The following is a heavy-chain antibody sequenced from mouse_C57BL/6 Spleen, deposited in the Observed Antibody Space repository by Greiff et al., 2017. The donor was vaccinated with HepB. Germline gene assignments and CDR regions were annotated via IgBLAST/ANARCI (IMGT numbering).Heavy chain of an antibody. CDR2: IDPSDSYT. V-gene: IGHV1-69*01. D-gene: IGHD2-3*01. J-gene: IGHJ4*01. Sequence: QVQLQQPGAELVMPGASVKLSCKASGYTFTSYWMHWVKQRPGQGLEWIGEIDPSDSYTNYNQKFKGKSTLTVDKSSSTAYMQLSSLTSEDSAVYYCARTYDHYAMDYWGQGTSVTVSS. CDR3: ARTYDHYAMDY. CDR1: GYTFTSYW.